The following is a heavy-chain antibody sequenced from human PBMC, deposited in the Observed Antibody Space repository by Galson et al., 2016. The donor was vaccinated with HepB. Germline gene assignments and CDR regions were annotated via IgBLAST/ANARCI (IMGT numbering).Heavy chain of an antibody. Sequence: SLRLSCAASEFSLSDFGMHWVRQAPGKGLEWVAVISYEGSKKDYADSVKGRFSISRDTSSNTISLQMNSLRAEDTAISYCAKPWAKWLVGEANAFDMWGQGTLVTVSS. D-gene: IGHD6-19*01. CDR3: AKPWAKWLVGEANAFDM. J-gene: IGHJ3*02. CDR1: EFSLSDFG. V-gene: IGHV3-30*18. CDR2: ISYEGSKK.